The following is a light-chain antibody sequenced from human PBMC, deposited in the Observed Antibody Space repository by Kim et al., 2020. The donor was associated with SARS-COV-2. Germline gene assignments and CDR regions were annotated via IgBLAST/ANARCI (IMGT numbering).Light chain of an antibody. CDR3: QQRNSWPPAVT. Sequence: PGEQAPLSCRASQNIDTYLAWYQQRPGRAPRLLVYDASNRATGVPDRFSGSGSWTDFTLTISSLEPEDFSSYYCQQRNSWPPAVTFGGGTKVDIK. J-gene: IGKJ4*01. V-gene: IGKV3-11*01. CDR2: DAS. CDR1: QNIDTY.